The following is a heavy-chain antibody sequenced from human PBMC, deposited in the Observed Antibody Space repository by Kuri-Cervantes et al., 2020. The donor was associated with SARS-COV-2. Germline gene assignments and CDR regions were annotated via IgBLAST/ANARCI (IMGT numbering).Heavy chain of an antibody. Sequence: ASVKVSCKASGYTFTGYYIHWVRQAPGERLEWMGWINPNSGGTKYAQKFEGWVTLTRDTSIATAYMEVSRLRSDDTAVYYCARGARITLLGVLIGGRENPFFDPWGQGTQVTVSS. CDR3: ARGARITLLGVLIGGRENPFFDP. CDR2: INPNSGGT. V-gene: IGHV1-2*04. D-gene: IGHD3-3*01. J-gene: IGHJ5*02. CDR1: GYTFTGYY.